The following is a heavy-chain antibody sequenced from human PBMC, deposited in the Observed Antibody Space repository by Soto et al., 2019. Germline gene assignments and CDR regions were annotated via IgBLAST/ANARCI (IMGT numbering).Heavy chain of an antibody. D-gene: IGHD5-18*01. CDR1: GGSISSGGYC. Sequence: TLSLTCAVAGGSISSGGYCWSLIRQPPGEGLEWIGYIYHSGSTYYNPSLKSRVSISVDRSKNQFSLRLSSVTPADTAVYYCARAGTAMVTLDYWAQGTLVTVSS. CDR3: ARAGTAMVTLDY. J-gene: IGHJ4*02. V-gene: IGHV4-30-2*01. CDR2: IYHSGST.